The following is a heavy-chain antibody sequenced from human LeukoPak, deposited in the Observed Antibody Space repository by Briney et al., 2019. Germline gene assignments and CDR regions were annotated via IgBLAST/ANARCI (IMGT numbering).Heavy chain of an antibody. CDR2: ISAYNGNT. Sequence: EASVKVSCKASGYTFTSYGISWVRQAPGQGFEWMGWISAYNGNTNYAQKLQGRVTMTTDTSTSTAYMELRSLRSDDTAVYYCATHYYDSSGYPWYFDYWGQGTLVTVSS. D-gene: IGHD3-22*01. J-gene: IGHJ4*02. CDR3: ATHYYDSSGYPWYFDY. V-gene: IGHV1-18*01. CDR1: GYTFTSYG.